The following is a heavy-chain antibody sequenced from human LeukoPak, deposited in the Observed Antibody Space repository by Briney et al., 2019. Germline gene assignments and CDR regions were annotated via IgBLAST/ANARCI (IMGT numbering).Heavy chain of an antibody. J-gene: IGHJ4*02. D-gene: IGHD5-12*01. Sequence: SETLSLTCTVSGGSISSGSYYWSWIRQPAGKGLEWIGRIYTSGSTNYNPSLKSRVTISVDTSKNQFSLKLSSVTAADTAVYYCARGVAYSDYWGQGTLVTVSS. CDR1: GGSISSGSYY. V-gene: IGHV4-61*02. CDR3: ARGVAYSDY. CDR2: IYTSGST.